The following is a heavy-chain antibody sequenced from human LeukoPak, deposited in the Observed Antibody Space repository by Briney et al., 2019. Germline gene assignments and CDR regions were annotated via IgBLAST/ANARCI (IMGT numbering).Heavy chain of an antibody. CDR2: INAGNGNT. J-gene: IGHJ4*02. CDR1: GYTFTSYA. D-gene: IGHD2-15*01. Sequence: RASVKVSCKASGYTFTSYAMHWVRQAPGQRLEWMGWINAGNGNTKYSQEFQGRVTITRDTSASTAYMELSSLRSEDMAVYYCARVEYCSGGSCSFSPFLGYWGQGTLVTVSS. V-gene: IGHV1-3*03. CDR3: ARVEYCSGGSCSFSPFLGY.